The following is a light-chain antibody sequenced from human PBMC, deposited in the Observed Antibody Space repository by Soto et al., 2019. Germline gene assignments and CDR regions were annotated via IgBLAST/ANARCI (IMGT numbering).Light chain of an antibody. CDR1: QTISNY. Sequence: DIQMTQSPASLAASLGARITISCRASQTISNYLSWYHQKPGQAPKILLYGASTLQTGVPSSVSGSGSGTEFSLSISRLQPEDVGTYYCQQNYNVPFTFGPGTKVDVK. CDR3: QQNYNVPFT. J-gene: IGKJ3*01. CDR2: GAS. V-gene: IGKV1-39*01.